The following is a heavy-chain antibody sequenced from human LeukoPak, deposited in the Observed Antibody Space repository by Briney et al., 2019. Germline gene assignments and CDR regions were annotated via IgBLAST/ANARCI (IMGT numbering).Heavy chain of an antibody. Sequence: GGSLRLSCAASGFTLSSNYMSWVRQAPGKGLEWVSPLDSGGSAFYVDSMKGRFTISRDNSKNTLYLQMNSLRAEDTAVYYCATGRIQLWYAYWGHGTLVTVSS. D-gene: IGHD5-18*01. CDR3: ATGRIQLWYAY. J-gene: IGHJ4*01. CDR1: GFTLSSNY. V-gene: IGHV3-53*01. CDR2: LDSGGSA.